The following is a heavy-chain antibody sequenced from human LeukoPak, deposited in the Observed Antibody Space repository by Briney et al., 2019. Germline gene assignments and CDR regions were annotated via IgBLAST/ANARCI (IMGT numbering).Heavy chain of an antibody. V-gene: IGHV3-64*01. CDR1: GFTFSSYW. J-gene: IGHJ6*02. CDR3: ASLSSYSSGWYYGMDV. D-gene: IGHD6-19*01. CDR2: ISSNGGST. Sequence: PGGSLRLSCAASGFTFSSYWMHWVRQAPGKGLEYVSAISSNGGSTYYANSVKGRFTISRDNSKNTLYLQMGSLRAEDMAVYYCASLSSYSSGWYYGMDVWGQGTTVTVSS.